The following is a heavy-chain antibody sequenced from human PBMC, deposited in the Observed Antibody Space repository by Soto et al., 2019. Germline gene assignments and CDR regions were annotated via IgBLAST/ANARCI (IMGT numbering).Heavy chain of an antibody. CDR3: ARENGVEVATILYYFDY. V-gene: IGHV1-69*01. J-gene: IGHJ4*02. CDR2: IIPVFGTT. D-gene: IGHD5-12*01. CDR1: VGTLKNNG. Sequence: SSVKVSCKGPVGTLKNNGISLVRQAPGQGLEWMGGIIPVFGTTNYAQKFQGRLTITADDFTSTVYMELSRLRYEDTAVYSCARENGVEVATILYYFDYWGPGTLVTVT.